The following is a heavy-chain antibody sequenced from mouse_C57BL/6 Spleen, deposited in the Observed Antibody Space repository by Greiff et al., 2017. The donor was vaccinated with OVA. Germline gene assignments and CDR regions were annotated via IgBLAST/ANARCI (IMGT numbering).Heavy chain of an antibody. V-gene: IGHV5-16*01. D-gene: IGHD1-1*01. CDR3: ARIGGSSFWFAY. CDR1: GFTFSDYY. Sequence: DVHLVESEGGLVQPGSSMKLSCTASGFTFSDYYMAWVRQVPEKGLEWVANINYDGSSTYYLDSLKSRFIISRDNAKNILYLQMSSLKSEDTATYYCARIGGSSFWFAYWGQGTLVTVSA. J-gene: IGHJ3*01. CDR2: INYDGSST.